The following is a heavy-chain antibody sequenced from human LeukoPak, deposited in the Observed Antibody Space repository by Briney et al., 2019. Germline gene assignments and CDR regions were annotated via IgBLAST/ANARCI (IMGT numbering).Heavy chain of an antibody. Sequence: SQTLSLTCTVSGGSISSGGYYWSWIRQHPGKGLEWIGYIYYSGSTYYNPSLKSRVTISVDTSKNQVSLKLSSVTAADTAVYYCARVGTGANFDYWGQGTLVTVSS. V-gene: IGHV4-31*03. CDR3: ARVGTGANFDY. D-gene: IGHD3/OR15-3a*01. CDR2: IYYSGST. CDR1: GGSISSGGYY. J-gene: IGHJ4*02.